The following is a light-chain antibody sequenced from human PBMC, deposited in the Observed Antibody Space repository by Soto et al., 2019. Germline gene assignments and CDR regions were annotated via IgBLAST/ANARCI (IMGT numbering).Light chain of an antibody. CDR3: QQTYTTPRT. J-gene: IGKJ1*01. CDR2: GAS. Sequence: EIVLTQSPGTLSLSPGERATLSCRASQSVTSNYLAWYQQKPGQAPRLLISGASTRATGIPARFSGSGSGKEFTFTISSLLPEDFATYYCQQTYTTPRTFGQGTKVDIK. CDR1: QSVTSNY. V-gene: IGKV3-20*01.